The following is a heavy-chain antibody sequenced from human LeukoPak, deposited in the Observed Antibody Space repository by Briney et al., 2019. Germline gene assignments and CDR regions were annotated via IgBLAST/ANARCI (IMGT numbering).Heavy chain of an antibody. CDR3: APLVVVIAAPFDY. Sequence: PGGSLRLSCAASGFPFCTYGMHWVPQAPGKGREGVAFIRYGGSNKSYSDSVKGRFTISRDNSKNTLYLQMNSLRVDDTAVYYCAPLVVVIAAPFDYWGQGTLVTVSS. V-gene: IGHV3-30*02. D-gene: IGHD2-21*01. CDR2: IRYGGSNK. J-gene: IGHJ4*02. CDR1: GFPFCTYG.